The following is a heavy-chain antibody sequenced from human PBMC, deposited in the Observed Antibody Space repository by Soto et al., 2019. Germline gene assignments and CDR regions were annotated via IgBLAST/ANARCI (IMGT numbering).Heavy chain of an antibody. CDR2: ISYDGSNK. Sequence: QVQLVESGGGVVQPGRSLRLSCAASGFTFSSYAMHWVRQAPGKGLEWVAVISYDGSNKYYADSVKGRFTISRDNSKNTLYLQMNSLRAEDTAVYYCARAYSSSSGSAFDIWGQGTMVTVSS. V-gene: IGHV3-30-3*01. CDR3: ARAYSSSSGSAFDI. CDR1: GFTFSSYA. D-gene: IGHD6-6*01. J-gene: IGHJ3*02.